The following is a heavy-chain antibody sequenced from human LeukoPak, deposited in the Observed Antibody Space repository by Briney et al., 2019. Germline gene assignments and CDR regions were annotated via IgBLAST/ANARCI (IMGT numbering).Heavy chain of an antibody. CDR1: GLTFSTSG. D-gene: IGHD1-14*01. V-gene: IGHV3-21*06. Sequence: PGGSLRLSCTPSGLTFSTSGFNWVRQAPGKGLEWVASICPTGFDRYHADSIKGRFTISRDNANNFLYLQMDSLRAEDTAVYYCATETNGRHYDYWGQGTLLTVSS. CDR2: ICPTGFDR. CDR3: ATETNGRHYDY. J-gene: IGHJ4*02.